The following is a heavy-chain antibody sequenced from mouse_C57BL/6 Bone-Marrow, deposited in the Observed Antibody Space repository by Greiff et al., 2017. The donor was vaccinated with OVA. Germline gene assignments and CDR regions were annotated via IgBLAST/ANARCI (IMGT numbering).Heavy chain of an antibody. J-gene: IGHJ2*01. CDR3: ARLRIPVVY. CDR1: GYTFTSYG. CDR2: IYPRSGNT. Sequence: LEESGAELARPGASVKLSCKASGYTFTSYGISWVKQRTGQGLEWIGEIYPRSGNTYYNEKFKGKATLTADKSSSTAYMELRSLTSEDSAVYFCARLRIPVVYWGQGTTLTVSS. V-gene: IGHV1-81*01. D-gene: IGHD1-1*01.